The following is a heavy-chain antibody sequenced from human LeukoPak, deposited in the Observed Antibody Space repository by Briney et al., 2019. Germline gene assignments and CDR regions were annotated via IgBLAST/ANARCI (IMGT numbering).Heavy chain of an antibody. V-gene: IGHV4-34*01. J-gene: IGHJ4*02. CDR2: INHSGST. CDR3: ATHHYDILTGYYSDY. D-gene: IGHD3-9*01. Sequence: PSETLSLTCAVYGGSFSGYYWSWIRQPPGKGLEWIGEINHSGSTNYNPSLKSRVTISVDTSKNQFSLKLSSVTAADTAVYYCATHHYDILTGYYSDYWGQGTLVTVSS. CDR1: GGSFSGYY.